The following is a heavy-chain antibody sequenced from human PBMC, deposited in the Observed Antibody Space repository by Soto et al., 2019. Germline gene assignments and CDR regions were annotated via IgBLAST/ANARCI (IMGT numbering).Heavy chain of an antibody. CDR2: IIPIFGTA. CDR3: ARGSDDYSNGGYYYYYGMDV. V-gene: IGHV1-69*13. J-gene: IGHJ6*02. Sequence: ASVKVSCQASGGTFSSYAISWVRQAPGQGLEWMGGIIPIFGTANYAQKFQGRVTITADESTSTAYMELSSLRSEDTAVYYCARGSDDYSNGGYYYYYGMDVWGQGTTVTVSS. CDR1: GGTFSSYA. D-gene: IGHD4-4*01.